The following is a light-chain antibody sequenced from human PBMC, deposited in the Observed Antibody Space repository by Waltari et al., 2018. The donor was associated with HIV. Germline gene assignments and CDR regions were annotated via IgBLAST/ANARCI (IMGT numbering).Light chain of an antibody. CDR2: EVS. CDR1: SSDVGGYNY. CDR3: SSYADNTGSV. Sequence: QSALTQPPSASGSPGQSVTISCTGTSSDVGGYNYVSWYQQHPGKAPKLMIYEVSQRPSGVPDRFFGSKSGNTASLTVSGLQAEDEADYYCSSYADNTGSVLGTGTKVTVL. V-gene: IGLV2-8*01. J-gene: IGLJ1*01.